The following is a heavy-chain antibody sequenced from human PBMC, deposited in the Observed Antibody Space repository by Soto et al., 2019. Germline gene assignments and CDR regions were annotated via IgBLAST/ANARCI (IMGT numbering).Heavy chain of an antibody. V-gene: IGHV3-23*01. J-gene: IGHJ2*01. CDR2: ISGGGDRT. CDR1: GFTFISYA. CDR3: ARKVLGSTSRPDYWYFDL. D-gene: IGHD3-16*01. Sequence: EVQLLESGGGLVQPGGSLRLSCVGSGFTFISYAMNWVRQAPGKGLEWVSGISGGGDRTFDADSVKGRFTISRDNSKNTMNLQMNSLRADDTAVYYCARKVLGSTSRPDYWYFDLWCRGTLVTVSS.